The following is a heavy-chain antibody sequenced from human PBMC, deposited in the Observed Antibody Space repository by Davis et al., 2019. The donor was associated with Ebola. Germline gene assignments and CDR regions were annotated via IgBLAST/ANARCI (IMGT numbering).Heavy chain of an antibody. V-gene: IGHV3-30-3*01. Sequence: GESLKISCAASGFTFSTYDMHWVRQAPGKGLEWLAFISYDGTNELFADTVKGRFSMSRDNSKNTVYLQLNSPRVEDTAVYYCAREGGDYTTVFYMYGMDVWGQGTTVTVSS. CDR3: AREGGDYTTVFYMYGMDV. J-gene: IGHJ6*02. CDR1: GFTFSTYD. CDR2: ISYDGTNE. D-gene: IGHD4-17*01.